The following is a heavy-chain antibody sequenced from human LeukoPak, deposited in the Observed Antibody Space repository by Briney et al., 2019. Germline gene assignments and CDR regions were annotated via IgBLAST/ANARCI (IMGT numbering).Heavy chain of an antibody. D-gene: IGHD3-10*01. V-gene: IGHV4-30-4*01. J-gene: IGHJ3*02. CDR1: GGSISSGDYY. CDR3: ARILDYMVRGVIPDRDAFDI. Sequence: PSETLSLTCTVSGGSISSGDYYWSWIRQPPGKGLEWIGYIYYSGSTYYNPSLKSRVTISVDTSKNQFSLKLSSVTAADTAVYYCARILDYMVRGVIPDRDAFDIWGQGIMVTVSS. CDR2: IYYSGST.